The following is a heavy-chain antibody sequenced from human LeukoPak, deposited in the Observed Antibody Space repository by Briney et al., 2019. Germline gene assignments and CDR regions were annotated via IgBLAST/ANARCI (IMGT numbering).Heavy chain of an antibody. V-gene: IGHV3-30*04. Sequence: PGGSLRLSCAASGFTFSSYAMHWVRQAPGKGLEWVAVISYDGSNKYYADSVKGRFTISRDNSKNTLYLQMNSLRAEDTAVYYCARAGVIMAYYFDYWGQGTLVTVSS. D-gene: IGHD3-10*01. CDR3: ARAGVIMAYYFDY. CDR1: GFTFSSYA. J-gene: IGHJ4*02. CDR2: ISYDGSNK.